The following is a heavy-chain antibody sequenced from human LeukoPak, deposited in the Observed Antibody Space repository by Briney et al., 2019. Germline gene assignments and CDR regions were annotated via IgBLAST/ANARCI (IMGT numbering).Heavy chain of an antibody. V-gene: IGHV4-34*01. CDR2: INHSGST. J-gene: IGHJ4*02. Sequence: SETLSLTCAVYGGSFSGYYWSWIRQPPGKGLEWIGEINHSGSTNYNPSLKSRVTISVDTSKNQFSLKLGSVTAADTAVYYCARLRGYFDWLPDYWGQGTLVTVSS. CDR1: GGSFSGYY. D-gene: IGHD3-9*01. CDR3: ARLRGYFDWLPDY.